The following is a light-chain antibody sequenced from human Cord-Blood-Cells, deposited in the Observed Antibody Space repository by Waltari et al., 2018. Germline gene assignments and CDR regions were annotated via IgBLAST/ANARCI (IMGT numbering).Light chain of an antibody. CDR3: QQYGSSPYS. J-gene: IGKJ2*03. CDR1: QSVSSSY. Sequence: EIVLTQSPGTLSLSPGERATLSCRASQSVSSSYLAWYQQKPGQAPRLRIYGASSRSTGMPDRFSGSGSGTDFTLTISRLEPEDFAVYYCQQYGSSPYSCGQGTKLEIK. CDR2: GAS. V-gene: IGKV3-20*01.